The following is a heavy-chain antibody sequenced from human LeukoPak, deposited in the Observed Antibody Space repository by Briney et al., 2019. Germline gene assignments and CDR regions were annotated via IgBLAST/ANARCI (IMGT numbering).Heavy chain of an antibody. J-gene: IGHJ4*02. Sequence: PGGSLTLSCAASGFTFSSYWMSWVRHAPGKGLEWVANIKQDGSEKYYVDSVKGRFTISRDNAKNSLYLQMNSLRAEDTAVYYCARDLRYSYGFFDYWGQGTLVTVSS. CDR2: IKQDGSEK. CDR3: ARDLRYSYGFFDY. D-gene: IGHD5-18*01. CDR1: GFTFSSYW. V-gene: IGHV3-7*01.